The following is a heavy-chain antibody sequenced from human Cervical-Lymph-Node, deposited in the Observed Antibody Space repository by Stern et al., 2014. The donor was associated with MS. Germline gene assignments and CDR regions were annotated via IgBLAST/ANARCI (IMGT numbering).Heavy chain of an antibody. CDR2: IRSGGSYI. Sequence: EVQLVQSGGGLVKPGGSLRLSCAASGFTLRSYSMNWVRQAPGKGLEWVASIRSGGSYIYYADSLKCRFTISRDNAKTSLYLQMNSLRAEDTAVYYCARGRGGNYRYYFDYWGQGTLVTVSS. J-gene: IGHJ4*02. D-gene: IGHD4-23*01. CDR3: ARGRGGNYRYYFDY. CDR1: GFTLRSYS. V-gene: IGHV3-21*01.